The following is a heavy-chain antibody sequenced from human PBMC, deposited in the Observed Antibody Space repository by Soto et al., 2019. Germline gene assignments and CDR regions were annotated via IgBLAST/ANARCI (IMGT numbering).Heavy chain of an antibody. Sequence: QVQLVESGGGVVQPGRSLRLSCAASGFTFSSYGMHWVRRAPGKGLEWVAVISYDGSNKYYADSVKGRFTISRDNSKNTLYLQMNSLRAEDTAVYYCAKDPVGDWYFDLWGRGTLVTVSS. J-gene: IGHJ2*01. CDR3: AKDPVGDWYFDL. V-gene: IGHV3-30*18. D-gene: IGHD4-17*01. CDR2: ISYDGSNK. CDR1: GFTFSSYG.